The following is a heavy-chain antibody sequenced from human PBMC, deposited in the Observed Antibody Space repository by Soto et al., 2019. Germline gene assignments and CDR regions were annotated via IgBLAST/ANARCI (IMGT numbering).Heavy chain of an antibody. CDR1: GGSISSYY. D-gene: IGHD6-6*01. Sequence: SETLSLICTVSGGSISSYYWSWIRQPPGKGLEWIGYIYYSGSTNYNPSLKSRVTISVDTSKNQFSLKLSSVTAADTAVYYCARSKAAGNWFDPWGQGTLVTVSS. CDR2: IYYSGST. J-gene: IGHJ5*02. CDR3: ARSKAAGNWFDP. V-gene: IGHV4-59*01.